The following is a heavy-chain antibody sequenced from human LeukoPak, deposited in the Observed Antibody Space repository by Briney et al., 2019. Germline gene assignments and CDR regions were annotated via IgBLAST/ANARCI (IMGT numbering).Heavy chain of an antibody. CDR2: IQEDGKKE. V-gene: IGHV3-7*01. CDR1: GFTFITYA. D-gene: IGHD2-21*02. CDR3: AKDIVGGGDDY. J-gene: IGHJ4*02. Sequence: GGSLRLSCAASGFTFITYAMSWVRQAPGKGLEWVANIQEDGKKENYVDSVRGRFTISRDNAKNSIYLQMNSLRVEDTAVYYCAKDIVGGGDDYWGQGTLVIVSS.